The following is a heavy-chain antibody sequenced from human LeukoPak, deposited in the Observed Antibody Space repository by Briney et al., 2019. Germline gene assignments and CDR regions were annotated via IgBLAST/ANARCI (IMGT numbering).Heavy chain of an antibody. Sequence: GGSLRLSCAASGFTFSSYAMHWVRQAPGKGLEWVAVISYDGSNKYYADSVKGRFTISRDNSKNTLYLQMNSLSAEDTAVYYCAREGVQWLVNDAFDMWGQGTMVTVSS. CDR2: ISYDGSNK. D-gene: IGHD6-19*01. J-gene: IGHJ3*02. V-gene: IGHV3-30-3*01. CDR1: GFTFSSYA. CDR3: AREGVQWLVNDAFDM.